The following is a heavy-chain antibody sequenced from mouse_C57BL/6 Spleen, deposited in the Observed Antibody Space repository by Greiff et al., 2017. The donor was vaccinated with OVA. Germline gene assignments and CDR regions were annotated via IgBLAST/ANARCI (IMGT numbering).Heavy chain of an antibody. CDR1: GYTFTSYW. V-gene: IGHV1-64*01. CDR2: IHPNSGST. J-gene: IGHJ2*01. D-gene: IGHD3-3*01. CDR3: ASEGRGLNLDY. Sequence: QVQLQQPGAELVKPGASVKLSCKASGYTFTSYWMHWVKQRPGQGLEWIGMIHPNSGSTNYNEKFKSKATLTVDKSSSTAYMQLSSLTSEDSAVYYCASEGRGLNLDYRGQGTTLTVSS.